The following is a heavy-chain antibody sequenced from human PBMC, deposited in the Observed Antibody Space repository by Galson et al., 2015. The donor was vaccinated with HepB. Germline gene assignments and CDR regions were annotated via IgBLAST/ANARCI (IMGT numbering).Heavy chain of an antibody. CDR2: MNPNSGNT. CDR3: ATEVTTRAHDAFDI. J-gene: IGHJ3*02. V-gene: IGHV1-8*01. Sequence: SVTVSCKASGYTFTSYDINWVRQATGQGLEWMGWMNPNSGNTGYAQKFQGRVTMTRNTSISTAYMELSSLRSEDTAVYYCATEVTTRAHDAFDIWGQGTMVTVSS. CDR1: GYTFTSYD. D-gene: IGHD4-17*01.